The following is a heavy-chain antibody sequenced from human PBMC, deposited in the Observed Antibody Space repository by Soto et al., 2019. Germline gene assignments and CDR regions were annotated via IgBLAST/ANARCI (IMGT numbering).Heavy chain of an antibody. V-gene: IGHV3-30*18. CDR2: ISYDGSNK. J-gene: IGHJ6*02. CDR1: GFTFSSYG. CDR3: AKSGEPIPGIAAAGTPYYYYGMDV. Sequence: GGSLRLSCAASGFTFSSYGMHWVRQAPGKGLEWVAVISYDGSNKYYVDSVKGRFTISRDNSKNTLYLQMNSLRAEDTAVYYCAKSGEPIPGIAAAGTPYYYYGMDVWGQGTTVTVSS. D-gene: IGHD6-13*01.